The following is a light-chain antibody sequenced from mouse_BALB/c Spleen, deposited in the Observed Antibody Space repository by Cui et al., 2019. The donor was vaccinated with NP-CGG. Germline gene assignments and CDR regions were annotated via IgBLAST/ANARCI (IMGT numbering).Light chain of an antibody. CDR1: TGAATTNKY. CDR3: ALCYSNHWV. Sequence: VVTKESAPTPPAGTTVTPTCRSNTGAATTNKYANWVKEKPDNLLTGLIGVTNNRVPGVPARFSGSLFGDKATLTITGAQTENKAIFFCALCYSNHWVFGGGSKLTVL. J-gene: IGLJ1*01. V-gene: IGLV1*01. CDR2: VTN.